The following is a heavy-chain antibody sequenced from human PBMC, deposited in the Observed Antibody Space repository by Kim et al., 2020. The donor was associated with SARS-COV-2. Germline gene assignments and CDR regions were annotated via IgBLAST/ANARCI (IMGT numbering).Heavy chain of an antibody. J-gene: IGHJ4*02. V-gene: IGHV3-43*01. CDR3: AKARSAEQWLGVG. Sequence: YADSVKGRFNNSRDNSKNSLYLQMNSLRTEDTALYYCAKARSAEQWLGVGWGQGTLVTVSS. D-gene: IGHD6-19*01.